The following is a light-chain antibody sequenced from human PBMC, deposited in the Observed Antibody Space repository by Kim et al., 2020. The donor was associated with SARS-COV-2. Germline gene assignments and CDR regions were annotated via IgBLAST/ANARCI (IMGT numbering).Light chain of an antibody. V-gene: IGLV3-19*01. CDR2: CKN. Sequence: VALGQTVRITCQGDSLRSYYASWYQQKPGQAPVVVIYCKNNRPSGIPDRFSGSSSGNTASLTITGTQAEDEADYYCNSRDSSGPVVFGGGTQLTVL. CDR3: NSRDSSGPVV. CDR1: SLRSYY. J-gene: IGLJ2*01.